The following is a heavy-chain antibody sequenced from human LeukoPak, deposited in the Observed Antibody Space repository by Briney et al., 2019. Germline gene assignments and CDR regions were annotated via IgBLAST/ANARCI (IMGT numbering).Heavy chain of an antibody. CDR1: GYMFRHFG. Sequence: ASVKVSCKTSGYMFRHFGLTWVRQAPGQGFEWLGWISGYTGQTNYTLKLAGRVTVTIDTSTDTGYMELRSPRSDDTAMYYCARVIYDSTGHPSFDYWGRGTLVTVST. CDR2: ISGYTGQT. CDR3: ARVIYDSTGHPSFDY. V-gene: IGHV1-18*01. D-gene: IGHD2-8*02. J-gene: IGHJ4*02.